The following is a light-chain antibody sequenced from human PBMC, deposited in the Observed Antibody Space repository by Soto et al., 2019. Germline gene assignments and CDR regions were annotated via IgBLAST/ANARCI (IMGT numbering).Light chain of an antibody. Sequence: QSVLTQPPSASGSPGQSVTISCTGTSSDVGGYNYVSWYQQHPGKAPKLMIYEVSKRPSGVPDRFSGSKSGNTASLTVSGLQAEDEADDSCSSYAGSNNHYVFRTGSMVTVL. J-gene: IGLJ1*01. V-gene: IGLV2-8*01. CDR1: SSDVGGYNY. CDR3: SSYAGSNNHYV. CDR2: EVS.